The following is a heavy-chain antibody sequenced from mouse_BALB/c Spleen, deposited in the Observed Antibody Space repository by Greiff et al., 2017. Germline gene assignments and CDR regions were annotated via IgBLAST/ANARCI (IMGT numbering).Heavy chain of an antibody. Sequence: QVQLQQSGAELARPGASVKLSCKASGYTFTDYYINWVKQRTGQGLEWIGEIYPGSGNTYYNEKFKGKATLTADKSSSTAYMQLSSLTSEDSAVYFCARSGKLGYRNAFAYWGQGTLVTVSA. CDR2: IYPGSGNT. J-gene: IGHJ3*01. D-gene: IGHD2-14*01. CDR3: ARSGKLGYRNAFAY. CDR1: GYTFTDYY. V-gene: IGHV1-77*01.